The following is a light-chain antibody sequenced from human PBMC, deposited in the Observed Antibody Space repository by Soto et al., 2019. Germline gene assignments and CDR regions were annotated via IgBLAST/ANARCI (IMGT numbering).Light chain of an antibody. CDR1: QNLVHSDGNTY. CDR2: QIS. Sequence: DVVLTQTPLSSPVTLGQPASISCRSSQNLVHSDGNTYLSWVQQRPGQPPRRLIYQISNRFSGVPGRFRGSGAGADFTLTISRVEAGDGGIYSCVQFSHFPRTFGQGTKVEIK. J-gene: IGKJ1*01. CDR3: VQFSHFPRT. V-gene: IGKV2-24*01.